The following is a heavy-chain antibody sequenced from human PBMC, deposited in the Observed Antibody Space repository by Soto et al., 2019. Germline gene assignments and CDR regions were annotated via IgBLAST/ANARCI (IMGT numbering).Heavy chain of an antibody. CDR2: ISSSGSTT. J-gene: IGHJ3*02. CDR3: ARVGYYNDRGAFDI. D-gene: IGHD3-9*01. CDR1: GYTFTSYG. V-gene: IGHV3-48*03. Sequence: SFKASGYTFTSYGISWVRQAPGKGLEWVSYISSSGSTTYYVDTVKGRFTISRDNAKNSLYLQMNSLRAEDTAVYYCARVGYYNDRGAFDIWGQGTMVTVSS.